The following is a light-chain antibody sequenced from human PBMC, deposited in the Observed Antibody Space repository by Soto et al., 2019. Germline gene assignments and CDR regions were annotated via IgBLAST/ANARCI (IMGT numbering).Light chain of an antibody. CDR1: QSTSSW. CDR2: DAS. CDR3: QQYNSFSP. Sequence: IHRTHSPSILSVSPRQGFTITFRSSQSTSSWLAWYQQKPGKAPKLLIYDASSSESGVPPRFSGSGSGTEFTLTISSLQPDDFATYYCQQYNSFSPFGQGTRLEIK. V-gene: IGKV1-5*01. J-gene: IGKJ5*01.